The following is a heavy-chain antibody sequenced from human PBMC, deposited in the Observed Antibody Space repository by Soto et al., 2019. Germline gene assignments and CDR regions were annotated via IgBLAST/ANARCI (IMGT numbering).Heavy chain of an antibody. Sequence: EVQLVESGGGLVQPGGSLRLSCAASGFTFSSYEMNWVRQAPGKGLEWVSYMSSSGSTIYYADSVKGRFTISRDNAKNSLYLQMNGLRAEDTAVYYCARGEESQQLVGFEYWGQGTLVTVSS. V-gene: IGHV3-48*03. CDR3: ARGEESQQLVGFEY. CDR1: GFTFSSYE. D-gene: IGHD6-13*01. J-gene: IGHJ4*02. CDR2: MSSSGSTI.